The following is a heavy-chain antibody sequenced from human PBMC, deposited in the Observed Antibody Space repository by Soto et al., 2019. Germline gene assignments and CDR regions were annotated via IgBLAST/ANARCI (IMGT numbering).Heavy chain of an antibody. CDR3: ASLPLG. Sequence: PGGSLRLSCAASGFTFSSYAMHWVRQAPGKGLEYVSAISSNGGSTYYANSVKGRFTISRDNSKNTLYLQMGSLRAEDMAVYYCASLPLGWGQGTLVTVSS. J-gene: IGHJ4*02. CDR2: ISSNGGST. CDR1: GFTFSSYA. D-gene: IGHD3-16*01. V-gene: IGHV3-64*01.